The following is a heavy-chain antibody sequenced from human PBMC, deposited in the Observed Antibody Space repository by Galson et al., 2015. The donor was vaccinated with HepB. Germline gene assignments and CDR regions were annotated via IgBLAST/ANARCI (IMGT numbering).Heavy chain of an antibody. J-gene: IGHJ6*02. CDR2: TYYRSKWYS. V-gene: IGHV6-1*01. CDR3: ARVAGTTYYYGLDV. D-gene: IGHD6-19*01. Sequence: CAISGDSVSSNSAAWNWIRRPPSRGLEWLGRTYYRSKWYSDYAVSVRSRISINVDTSRNQFSLQLNSVAPADTAVYYCARVAGTTYYYGLDVWGQGTTVTVSS. CDR1: GDSVSSNSAA.